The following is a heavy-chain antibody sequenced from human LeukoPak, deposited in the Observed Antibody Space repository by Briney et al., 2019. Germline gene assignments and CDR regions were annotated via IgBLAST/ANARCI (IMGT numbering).Heavy chain of an antibody. J-gene: IGHJ6*03. CDR3: ASHGAIVGATTRYYYYYYMDV. Sequence: PSETLSLTCTVSGGSISSSSYYWGWIRQPPGKGLEWIGSIYYSGSTYYNPSLKSRFTISVDTSKNQFSLKLSSVTAADTAVYYCASHGAIVGATTRYYYYYYMDVWGKGTTVTVSS. CDR2: IYYSGST. D-gene: IGHD1-26*01. V-gene: IGHV4-39*01. CDR1: GGSISSSSYY.